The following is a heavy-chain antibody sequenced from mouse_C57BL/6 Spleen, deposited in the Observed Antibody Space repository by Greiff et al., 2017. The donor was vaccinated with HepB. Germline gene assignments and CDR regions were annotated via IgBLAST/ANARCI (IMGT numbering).Heavy chain of an antibody. Sequence: VKLQQPGAELVRPGSSVKLSCKASGYTFTSYWMHWVKQRPIQGLEWIGNIDPSDSETHYNQKFKDKATLTVDKSSSTAYMQLSSLTSEDSAVYYCARSDYYGRAMDYWGQGTSVTVSS. J-gene: IGHJ4*01. CDR1: GYTFTSYW. D-gene: IGHD1-2*01. CDR3: ARSDYYGRAMDY. CDR2: IDPSDSET. V-gene: IGHV1-52*01.